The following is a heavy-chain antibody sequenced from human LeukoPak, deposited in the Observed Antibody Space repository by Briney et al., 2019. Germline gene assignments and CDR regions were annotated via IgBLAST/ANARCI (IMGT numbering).Heavy chain of an antibody. Sequence: PGRSLRLSCAASGFALSSYAVLWVRHAPGKGLEWVTWSSHDGANTYSADFVKGRLTVSRDNAKNTLYLQMNSLTIDDTAVYYCARGGVEQGNRIYLDSWGQGILVTVSS. CDR1: GFALSSYA. CDR2: SSHDGANT. D-gene: IGHD1/OR15-1a*01. CDR3: ARGGVEQGNRIYLDS. V-gene: IGHV3-30-3*01. J-gene: IGHJ4*02.